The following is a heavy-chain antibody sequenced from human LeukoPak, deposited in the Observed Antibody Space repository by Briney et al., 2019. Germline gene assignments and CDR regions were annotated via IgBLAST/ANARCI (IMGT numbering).Heavy chain of an antibody. J-gene: IGHJ6*02. D-gene: IGHD3-22*01. V-gene: IGHV6-1*01. Sequence: HSQTLSLTCAISGDSVSSNNAAWNWIRQSPSRGLEWLGRTYYRSKWYNDYAVSVKSRITINPDTSKNQFSLQLNSVTPEDTAVYYCAREFDYDDDYYYYYYGMDVWGQGTTVTVSS. CDR3: AREFDYDDDYYYYYYGMDV. CDR1: GDSVSSNNAA. CDR2: TYYRSKWYN.